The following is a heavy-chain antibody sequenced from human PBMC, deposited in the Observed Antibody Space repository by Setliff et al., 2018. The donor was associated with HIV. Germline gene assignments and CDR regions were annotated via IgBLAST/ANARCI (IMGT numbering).Heavy chain of an antibody. D-gene: IGHD3-10*01. CDR2: IYYSEST. V-gene: IGHV4-31*03. CDR1: GVTISSGGYY. J-gene: IGHJ3*02. Sequence: SETLSLTCTVSGVTISSGGYYWSWIRQHPGKGLEWIGYIYYSESTYHNPSLRSRLTISMDTSKNQFSLKLSSVTAADTAVYYCARAPMVPRSEAFDIWGQGTMVTVSS. CDR3: ARAPMVPRSEAFDI.